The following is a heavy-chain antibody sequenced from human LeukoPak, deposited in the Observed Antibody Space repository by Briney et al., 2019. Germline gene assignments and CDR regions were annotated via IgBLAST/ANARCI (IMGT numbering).Heavy chain of an antibody. D-gene: IGHD3-22*01. CDR1: GDSLTYFY. Sequence: SETLSLTCSVSGDSLTYFYWSWIRQPPGTGLEWIGYIYYSGSTNYNPSLKSRVTISVDTSKNQFPLKLSSGTAADTAVYYCARASSGRGGFHYWGQGTLVTVSS. CDR3: ARASSGRGGFHY. CDR2: IYYSGST. V-gene: IGHV4-59*01. J-gene: IGHJ4*02.